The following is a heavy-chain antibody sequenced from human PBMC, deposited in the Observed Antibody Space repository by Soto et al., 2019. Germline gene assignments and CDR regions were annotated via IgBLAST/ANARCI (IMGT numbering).Heavy chain of an antibody. CDR2: IFYSGST. V-gene: IGHV4-30-4*01. CDR1: GGSFSSGDYY. Sequence: QVQLQESGPGLVKPSQTLSLTCTVSGGSFSSGDYYWSWIRQPPGKGLECIGYIFYSGSTHYHPCLNSQVTISVDKSEYQVSLRLISVTAADTAVYYCARAKYYHGSGSYYPLDYWGQGTLVTVSS. CDR3: ARAKYYHGSGSYYPLDY. J-gene: IGHJ4*02. D-gene: IGHD3-10*01.